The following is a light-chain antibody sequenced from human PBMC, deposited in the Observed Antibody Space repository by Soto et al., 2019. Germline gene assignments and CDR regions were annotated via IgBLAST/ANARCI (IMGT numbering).Light chain of an antibody. J-gene: IGKJ3*01. CDR1: QSVGSNY. V-gene: IGKV3-20*01. CDR2: GAS. CDR3: QQYTTSPFT. Sequence: EIGLTQSPGTLSLSPGERATLYCRASQSVGSNYLAWYQQKPGQAPRVLIYGASSRATGIPDRFSGSGSGADFTLTISRLEPEDFAVYYCQQYTTSPFTFGPGTKVDIK.